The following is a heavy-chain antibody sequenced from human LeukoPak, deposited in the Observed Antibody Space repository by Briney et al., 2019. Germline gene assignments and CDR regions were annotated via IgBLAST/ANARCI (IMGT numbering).Heavy chain of an antibody. Sequence: PSETLSLTCAVYGGSFSGYYWSWIRQPPGKGLEWIGEINHSGSTNYNLSLKSRVTISVDTPKNQFSLKLSSVTAADTAVYYCARVKYYYDSSGYYYFDYWGQGTLVTVSS. CDR3: ARVKYYYDSSGYYYFDY. J-gene: IGHJ4*02. V-gene: IGHV4-34*01. D-gene: IGHD3-22*01. CDR1: GGSFSGYY. CDR2: INHSGST.